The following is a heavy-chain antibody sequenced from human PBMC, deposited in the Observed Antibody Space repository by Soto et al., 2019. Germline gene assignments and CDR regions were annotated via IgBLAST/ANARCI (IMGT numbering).Heavy chain of an antibody. CDR3: ARSLLGPMAFDM. D-gene: IGHD7-27*01. V-gene: IGHV3-7*03. Sequence: ESVGDLVQPGGSLRLSCAASGFIFTNYWMTWVRQAPGKGLEWVANINHDGSETYYLDSVKGRFAISRDNAKNSLFLQMNSLRDEDTAIYYCARSLLGPMAFDMWGHGTLVAVSS. CDR1: GFIFTNYW. CDR2: INHDGSET. J-gene: IGHJ3*02.